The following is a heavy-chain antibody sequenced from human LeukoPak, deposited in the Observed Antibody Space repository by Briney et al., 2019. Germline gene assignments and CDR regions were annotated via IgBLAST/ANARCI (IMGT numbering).Heavy chain of an antibody. V-gene: IGHV3-9*01. Sequence: PGRSLRLSCAASGFTFDDYAMHWVRQAPGKGLEWVSGISWNSGSIGYADSVKGRFTISRDNAKNSLYLQMNSLRAEDTALYYCAKWHSSGYYNHWGQGTLVTVSS. CDR3: AKWHSSGYYNH. D-gene: IGHD3-22*01. CDR1: GFTFDDYA. CDR2: ISWNSGSI. J-gene: IGHJ5*02.